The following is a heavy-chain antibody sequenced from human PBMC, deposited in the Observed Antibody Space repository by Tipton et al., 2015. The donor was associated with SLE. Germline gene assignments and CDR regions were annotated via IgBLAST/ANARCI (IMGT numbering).Heavy chain of an antibody. V-gene: IGHV4-59*01. CDR1: GGSMSSYF. J-gene: IGHJ4*02. CDR3: ARVLTGTSTFGY. CDR2: MSYSGST. Sequence: TLSLTCTVSGGSMSSYFWSWIRQPPGKGLEWIGYMSYSGSTNYNPSPKSRVTMSLDTSKNQFSLRLNSVTAADTAVYYCARVLTGTSTFGYWGQGTLVTVSS. D-gene: IGHD1-7*01.